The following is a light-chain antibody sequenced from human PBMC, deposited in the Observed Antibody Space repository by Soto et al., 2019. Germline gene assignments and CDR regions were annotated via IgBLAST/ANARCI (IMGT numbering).Light chain of an antibody. CDR3: LQDDNYPLT. CDR1: QGIRND. Sequence: AIQMTQSPSSLSASVGDRVTITCRASQGIRNDLGWYQQKPGKAPKLLIYAASTLQSGVPSRFSGSGSDTDFTLTISSLHPEDFATYYCLQDDNYPLTFGGGTKVDI. V-gene: IGKV1-6*01. J-gene: IGKJ4*01. CDR2: AAS.